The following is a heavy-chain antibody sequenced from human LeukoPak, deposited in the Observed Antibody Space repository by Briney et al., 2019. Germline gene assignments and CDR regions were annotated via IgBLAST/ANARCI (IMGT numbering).Heavy chain of an antibody. J-gene: IGHJ3*02. CDR2: ISGSGGST. CDR1: GFTFSSYA. D-gene: IGHD2-2*01. Sequence: GGSLRLSCAASGFTFSSYAMSWVRQAPGKGLEWVSAISGSGGSTYYADSVKGRFTISRDNSRNTLYLQMNSLRVEDTAVYYCASLTDTSVGAFDSWGQGTVVTVSS. CDR3: ASLTDTSVGAFDS. V-gene: IGHV3-23*01.